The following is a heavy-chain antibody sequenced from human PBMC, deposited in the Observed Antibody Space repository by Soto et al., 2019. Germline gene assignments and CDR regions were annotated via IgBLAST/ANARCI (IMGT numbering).Heavy chain of an antibody. CDR1: GFTFSSYA. J-gene: IGHJ4*02. CDR3: AKARADYYDSSGYPVDY. D-gene: IGHD3-22*01. Sequence: EVQLLESGGGLVQPGGSLRLSCAASGFTFSSYAMSWVRQAPGKGLEWVSAISGSGGRTYYADSVKGRFTISRDNSKNTLYLQMTSLRAEDTAVHYCAKARADYYDSSGYPVDYWGQGTLVTVSS. CDR2: ISGSGGRT. V-gene: IGHV3-23*01.